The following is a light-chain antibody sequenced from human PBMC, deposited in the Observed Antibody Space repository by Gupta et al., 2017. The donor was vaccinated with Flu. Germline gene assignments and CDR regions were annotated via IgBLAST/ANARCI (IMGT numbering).Light chain of an antibody. J-gene: IGLJ2*01. Sequence: RVSLPCLGRFANVGSDSIDWYHQVPGMAPKLLIYGNNQRPAGVPDRFSDSRSGTSASLAISGLQPEDEGVYYCAAWDDDVGGPLFGGGT. CDR3: AAWDDDVGGPL. CDR2: GNN. CDR1: FANVGSDS. V-gene: IGLV1-44*01.